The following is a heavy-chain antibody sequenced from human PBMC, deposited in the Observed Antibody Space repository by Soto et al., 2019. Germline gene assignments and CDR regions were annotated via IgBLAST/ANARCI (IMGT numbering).Heavy chain of an antibody. J-gene: IGHJ3*02. V-gene: IGHV3-11*01. D-gene: IGHD2-21*02. CDR1: GFTFSDYY. CDR3: ARESPYCGGDCYPNAFDI. CDR2: ISSSGSTI. Sequence: GGSLRLSCAASGFTFSDYYMSWIRQAPGKGLEWVSYISSSGSTIYYADSVKGRFTISRDNAKNSLYLQMNSLRAEDTAVYYCARESPYCGGDCYPNAFDIWGQGTMVTGSS.